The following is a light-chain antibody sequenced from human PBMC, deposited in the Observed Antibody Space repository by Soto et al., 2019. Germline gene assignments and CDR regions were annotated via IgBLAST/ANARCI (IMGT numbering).Light chain of an antibody. CDR3: MQALKTPFT. V-gene: IGKV2-28*01. J-gene: IGKJ4*01. CDR1: QSLLHSNGYNY. CDR2: LGS. Sequence: DIVMTQSPLSLPVTPGEPASISCRSSQSLLHSNGYNYLDWYLQKPGQSPQLLIYLGSNRASGVHDRFSGSGSGTDFTLKISRVEAEDVGVYYCMQALKTPFTFGGGTKVEIK.